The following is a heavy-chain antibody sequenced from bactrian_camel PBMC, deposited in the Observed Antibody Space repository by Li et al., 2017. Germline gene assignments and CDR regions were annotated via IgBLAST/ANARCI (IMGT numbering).Heavy chain of an antibody. V-gene: IGHV3S1*01. J-gene: IGHJ4*01. CDR3: ASHGRYIEYNY. CDR1: VFRHRDNC. D-gene: IGHD2*01. CDR2: IDTDGTAT. Sequence: VQLVESGGGSVQAGGSLRLSCKSVFRHRDNCMAWFRQLPGRAREGVASIDTDGTATYADFVAGRFTISQDNADDTLYLQMNSLKSDDTALYYCASHGRYIEYNYWGQGTQVTVS.